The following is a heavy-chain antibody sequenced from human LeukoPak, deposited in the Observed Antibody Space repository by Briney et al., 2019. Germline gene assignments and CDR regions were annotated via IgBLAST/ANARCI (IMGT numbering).Heavy chain of an antibody. D-gene: IGHD4-17*01. CDR1: GFTFSSYW. Sequence: GGSLRLSCAASGFTFSSYWMHWVRHAPGKGLVWVSRINSDGSSTSYADSVKGRFTISRDNAKNTPYLQMNCLRAEDTAVYYCARGRTTSTFLDYWGQGTLVTVS. CDR3: ARGRTTSTFLDY. V-gene: IGHV3-74*01. CDR2: INSDGSST. J-gene: IGHJ4*02.